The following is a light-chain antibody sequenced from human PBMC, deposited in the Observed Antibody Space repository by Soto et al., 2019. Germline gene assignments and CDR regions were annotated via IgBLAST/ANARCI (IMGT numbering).Light chain of an antibody. V-gene: IGKV1D-12*01. CDR1: QDISSW. J-gene: IGKJ5*01. CDR2: SAS. Sequence: DIQMTQSPSSVSASVGDRVTITCRASQDISSWLARYQQKPGKAPKLLIYSASRLQSGVPSRFSGSGSGTDFTLTISSLQPEDFATYYCHQADSFPITFGQGTRLVIK. CDR3: HQADSFPIT.